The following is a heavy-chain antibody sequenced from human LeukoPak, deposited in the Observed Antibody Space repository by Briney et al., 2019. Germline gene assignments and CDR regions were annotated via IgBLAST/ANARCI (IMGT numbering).Heavy chain of an antibody. Sequence: PSETLSLTCAVYGGSFSGYYWSWIRQPPGKGLEWIGEINHSGSTNYNPSLKSRVTTSVDTSKNQFSLKLSSVTAADTAVYYCARHSNYGSGSYYRYWFDPWGQGTLVTVSS. CDR3: ARHSNYGSGSYYRYWFDP. CDR2: INHSGST. CDR1: GGSFSGYY. V-gene: IGHV4-34*01. D-gene: IGHD3-10*01. J-gene: IGHJ5*02.